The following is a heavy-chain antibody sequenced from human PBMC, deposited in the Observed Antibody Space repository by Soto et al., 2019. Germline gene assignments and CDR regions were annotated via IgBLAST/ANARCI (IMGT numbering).Heavy chain of an antibody. CDR3: ARGRIYYYYYMDV. CDR2: INHSGST. CDR1: GGSFSGYY. Sequence: SETLSLTCAVYGGSFSGYYWSWIRQPPGKGLEWIGEINHSGSTNYNPSLKSRVTISVDTSKNQFSLRLISVTAADTAVYYCARGRIYYYYYMDVWGKGTTVTVSS. J-gene: IGHJ6*03. V-gene: IGHV4-34*01. D-gene: IGHD2-15*01.